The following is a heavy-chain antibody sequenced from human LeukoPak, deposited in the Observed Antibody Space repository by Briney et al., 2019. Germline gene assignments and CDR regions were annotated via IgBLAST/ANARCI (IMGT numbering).Heavy chain of an antibody. D-gene: IGHD3-22*01. J-gene: IGHJ4*02. V-gene: IGHV3-33*01. CDR2: IWYDGSNK. Sequence: GGSLRLSCAASGFSFSNSGMHWVRQAPGKGLEWVAVIWYDGSNKYYADSVKGRFTISRDNSKNTLYLQMSSLRAEDTAVYYCARGVYDSSGSYFDYWGQGTLVTVSS. CDR3: ARGVYDSSGSYFDY. CDR1: GFSFSNSG.